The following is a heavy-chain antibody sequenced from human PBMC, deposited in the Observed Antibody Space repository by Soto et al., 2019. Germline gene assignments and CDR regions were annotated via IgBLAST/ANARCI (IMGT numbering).Heavy chain of an antibody. D-gene: IGHD3-3*01. J-gene: IGHJ4*02. CDR3: AKRTIFGVSRLFDY. CDR2: ISGGGDTT. V-gene: IGHV3-23*01. Sequence: EVQLLESGGGLVQPGGSLRLSCAASGFTFNSFSMSWVRQAPGKGLEWVAAISGGGDTTYYADSVQGRFTISRDNSKNTLYLQMNSLTAEDTAVYYCAKRTIFGVSRLFDYWGQGILVTVSS. CDR1: GFTFNSFS.